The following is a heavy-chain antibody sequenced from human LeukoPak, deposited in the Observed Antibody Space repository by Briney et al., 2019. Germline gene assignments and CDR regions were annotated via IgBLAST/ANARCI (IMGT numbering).Heavy chain of an antibody. J-gene: IGHJ4*02. V-gene: IGHV3-7*01. CDR1: GFTFSSYW. D-gene: IGHD3-10*01. CDR3: ARANYGSGSYHIPYFDY. Sequence: GGSLRLSCAASGFTFSSYWMSWVRQAPGKGLEWVANIKQDGSEKYYVDSVKGRFTISRDNAKNSLYLQMNSLRAEDTAVYYCARANYGSGSYHIPYFDYWGQGTLVTVSS. CDR2: IKQDGSEK.